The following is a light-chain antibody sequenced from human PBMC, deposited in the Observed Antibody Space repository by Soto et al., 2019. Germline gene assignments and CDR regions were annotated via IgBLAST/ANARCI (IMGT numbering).Light chain of an antibody. CDR1: QSVSSY. Sequence: EIVLTPSPATLSLSPRQRAPLSCRASQSVSSYLAWYQQKPGQAPRLLIYDASSRATGIPDRFSGGGSGTDFTLTISRLEPEDFAVYYCQQFSSYPLTFGGGTKVDIK. V-gene: IGKV3-20*01. J-gene: IGKJ4*01. CDR2: DAS. CDR3: QQFSSYPLT.